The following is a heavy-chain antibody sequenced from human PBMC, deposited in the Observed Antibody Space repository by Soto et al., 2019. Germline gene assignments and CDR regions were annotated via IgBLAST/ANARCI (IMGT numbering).Heavy chain of an antibody. D-gene: IGHD4-17*01. CDR3: ARSQDPGHYVHLPH. Sequence: SETLCVRCSVSGGSMSRYYWSWIRQPPGKGLEWIGYIYYSGGTKYNPSLKSRVTISVDTSKNQFSLKLSSVTAADTAVYYCARSQDPGHYVHLPHPGQGTPVPVSS. V-gene: IGHV4-59*08. CDR1: GGSMSRYY. CDR2: IYYSGGT. J-gene: IGHJ1*01.